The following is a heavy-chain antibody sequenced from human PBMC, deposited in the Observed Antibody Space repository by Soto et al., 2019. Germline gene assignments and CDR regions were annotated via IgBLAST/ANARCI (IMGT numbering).Heavy chain of an antibody. CDR3: ARGVGSTSWSTYYYYGLDV. V-gene: IGHV1-2*02. J-gene: IGHJ6*02. Sequence: QVQLVQSGAEVKKPGASVRVSCKASGYTFTCYYIFWVRQAPGQGFEWMGWINPNSGDTDFAQKFQGRVTMTRDTSISTVYMEVSRLTSDDTAVYYCARGVGSTSWSTYYYYGLDVWGQGTTVTVSS. CDR1: GYTFTCYY. D-gene: IGHD6-13*01. CDR2: INPNSGDT.